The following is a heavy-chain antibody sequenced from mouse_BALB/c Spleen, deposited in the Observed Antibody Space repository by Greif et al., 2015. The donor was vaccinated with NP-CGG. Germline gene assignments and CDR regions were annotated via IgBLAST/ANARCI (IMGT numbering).Heavy chain of an antibody. CDR3: ARRGDYDGFDY. Sequence: QVQLQQSGAELAKPGASVKMSCKASGYTFTSYWMHWVKQRPGQGLEWIGYINPSTGYTEYNQKFKDKAILTADKSSSTAYMQLSSLTSEDSAVYYCARRGDYDGFDYWGQGTTLTVSS. V-gene: IGHV1-7*01. CDR2: INPSTGYT. J-gene: IGHJ2*01. CDR1: GYTFTSYW. D-gene: IGHD2-4*01.